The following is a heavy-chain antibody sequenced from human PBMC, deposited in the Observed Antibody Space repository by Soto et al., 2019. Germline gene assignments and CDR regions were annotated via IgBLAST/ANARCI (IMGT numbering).Heavy chain of an antibody. J-gene: IGHJ6*02. D-gene: IGHD2-2*01. CDR2: ISGSGGST. CDR3: ALDGLGSIVVVPAALFYYGMDV. CDR1: GFTFSSYA. V-gene: IGHV3-23*01. Sequence: GGSLRLSCAASGFTFSSYAMSWVRQAPGKGLEWVSAISGSGGSTYYADSVKGWFTISRDNSKNMLYLLMNSLRAEDTAVYYFALDGLGSIVVVPAALFYYGMDVWGQGTTVTVSS.